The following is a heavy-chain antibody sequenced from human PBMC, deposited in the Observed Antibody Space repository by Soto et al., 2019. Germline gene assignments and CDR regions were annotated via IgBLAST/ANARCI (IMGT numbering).Heavy chain of an antibody. CDR3: ASDLVGASDSYGLDV. CDR2: VSYDGDDQ. CDR1: GFTFRGSE. Sequence: QPGGSLRLSCAASGFTFRGSEMHWVRQAPGKGLEWVAFVSYDGDDQYYADSVKGRFTVSRDNSGNTLHLQMDSLRPEDTAFYYCASDLVGASDSYGLDVWGQGTPVTVS. V-gene: IGHV3-30-3*01. D-gene: IGHD1-26*01. J-gene: IGHJ6*02.